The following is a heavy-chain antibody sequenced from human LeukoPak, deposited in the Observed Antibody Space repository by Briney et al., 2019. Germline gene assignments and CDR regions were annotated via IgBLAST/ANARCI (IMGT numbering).Heavy chain of an antibody. CDR3: AKDPAVAGSFDY. V-gene: IGHV1-46*01. J-gene: IGHJ4*02. CDR1: GYTFISYY. CDR2: INPSGGGT. D-gene: IGHD6-19*01. Sequence: ASVKVSCKASGYTFISYYIHWVRQAPGQGLEWMGIINPSGGGTSYPQRFQGRVTMTRDTSTSTVYMDLSSLRSDDTAVYYCAKDPAVAGSFDYWGQGTLVTVSS.